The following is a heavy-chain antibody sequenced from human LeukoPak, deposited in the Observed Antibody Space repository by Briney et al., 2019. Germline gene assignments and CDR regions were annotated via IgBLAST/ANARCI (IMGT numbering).Heavy chain of an antibody. Sequence: PGGSLRLSXAASGFTFSSYSMNWVRQAPGKGLEWVSSICSSSSYIYYADSVNGRFTISRDNAKNSLYLQMNSLRAEDTAVYYCARFTDIRVGYNYVPDAFDIWGQGTMVTVSS. CDR2: ICSSSSYI. CDR3: ARFTDIRVGYNYVPDAFDI. J-gene: IGHJ3*02. CDR1: GFTFSSYS. V-gene: IGHV3-21*01. D-gene: IGHD5-24*01.